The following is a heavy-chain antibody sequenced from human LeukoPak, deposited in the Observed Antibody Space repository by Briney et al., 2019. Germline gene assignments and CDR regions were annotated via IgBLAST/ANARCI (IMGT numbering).Heavy chain of an antibody. CDR1: GFTFSSYG. V-gene: IGHV3-30*19. Sequence: GGSLRLSCAASGFTFSSYGMHWVRQAPGKGLEWVAVIWYDGSNKYYADSVKGRFTISRDNSKNTLYLQMNSLRAEDTAVYYCAREGYCSSTSCYNWYFDLWGRGTLVTVSS. J-gene: IGHJ2*01. CDR2: IWYDGSNK. D-gene: IGHD2-2*02. CDR3: AREGYCSSTSCYNWYFDL.